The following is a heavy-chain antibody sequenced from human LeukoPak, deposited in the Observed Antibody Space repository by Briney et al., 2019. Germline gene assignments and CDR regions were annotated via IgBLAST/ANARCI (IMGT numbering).Heavy chain of an antibody. D-gene: IGHD3-9*01. CDR2: ISTTSVIS. J-gene: IGHJ4*02. V-gene: IGHV3-11*01. Sequence: GGSLRLSCAASGFIFSDSYMSWIRQAPGKGLEWISFISTTSVISYYTDSVRGRFTVSRDNAKNSLYLQMDSLSAADTAVYYCAAGSYDFVTGDPKVIDYWGQGTLVTVSS. CDR3: AAGSYDFVTGDPKVIDY. CDR1: GFIFSDSY.